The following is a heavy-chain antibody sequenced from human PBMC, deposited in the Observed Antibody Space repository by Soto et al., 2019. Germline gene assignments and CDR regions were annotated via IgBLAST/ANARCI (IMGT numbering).Heavy chain of an antibody. CDR1: GFTFSSYW. Sequence: EVQLVESGGGLVQPGGSLRLSCAASGFTFSSYWWHWVRQPPGMGLVWFSRISNDGSSTSYPDSVKGRFTISRDNAKNTLYLQMNSLRAEDTAVYYCTRSDYYGSGSYIYYYGMDVWGQGTTVTVSS. CDR3: TRSDYYGSGSYIYYYGMDV. J-gene: IGHJ6*02. V-gene: IGHV3-74*01. CDR2: ISNDGSST. D-gene: IGHD3-10*01.